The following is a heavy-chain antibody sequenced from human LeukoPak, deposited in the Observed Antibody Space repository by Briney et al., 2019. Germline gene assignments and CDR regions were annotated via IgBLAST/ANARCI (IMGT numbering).Heavy chain of an antibody. D-gene: IGHD2-21*01. J-gene: IGHJ4*02. CDR3: ARAPRGGETDY. Sequence: PGGSLRLSCAASGFTFSSYTMSWVRQAPGKGLEWVANIKQDGSEKYYVDSVKGRFTISRDNAKNSLYLQMNSLRAEDTAVYYCARAPRGGETDYWGQGTLVTVSS. V-gene: IGHV3-7*01. CDR1: GFTFSSYT. CDR2: IKQDGSEK.